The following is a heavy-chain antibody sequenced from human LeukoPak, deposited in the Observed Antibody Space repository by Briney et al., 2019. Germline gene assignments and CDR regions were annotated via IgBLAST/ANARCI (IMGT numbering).Heavy chain of an antibody. Sequence: GGSLRLSCAASGFTFSTYAMTWVRQAPGKGLEWVSGISGSGGTTYYVDSVKGRFTISRDNSKNTLYLQMNSLRAEDTAVYYCARDPRYSYGSVKGLFDYWGQGTLVTVSS. J-gene: IGHJ4*02. CDR1: GFTFSTYA. V-gene: IGHV3-23*01. CDR3: ARDPRYSYGSVKGLFDY. D-gene: IGHD5-18*01. CDR2: ISGSGGTT.